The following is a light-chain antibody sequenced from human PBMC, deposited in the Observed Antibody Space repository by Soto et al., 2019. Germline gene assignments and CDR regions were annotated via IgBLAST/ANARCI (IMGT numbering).Light chain of an antibody. J-gene: IGKJ4*01. CDR1: QSVSSN. CDR2: GAS. CDR3: QQYNDWPPLT. V-gene: IGKV3-15*01. Sequence: DIVMTQSPATLSVSPGERATLSCRASQSVSSNLAWYQQKPGQAPRLLIYGASTRATGIPARFSGSGSGTAVTLTISSVPSEDFAVYYCQQYNDWPPLTFGGGTKVEIK.